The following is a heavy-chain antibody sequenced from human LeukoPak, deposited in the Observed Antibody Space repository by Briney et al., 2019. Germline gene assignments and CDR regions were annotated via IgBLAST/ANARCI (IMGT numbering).Heavy chain of an antibody. CDR1: GYTLTELS. Sequence: ASVKVSCKVSGYTLTELSMHWVRQAPGKGLEWMGGFDPEDGETIYAQKFQGRVTMTEDTSTDTAYMELSSLRSEDTAVYYCARVEKPSFHCSSTSCYGFDYWGQGTLVTVSS. D-gene: IGHD2-2*01. CDR2: FDPEDGET. CDR3: ARVEKPSFHCSSTSCYGFDY. V-gene: IGHV1-24*01. J-gene: IGHJ4*02.